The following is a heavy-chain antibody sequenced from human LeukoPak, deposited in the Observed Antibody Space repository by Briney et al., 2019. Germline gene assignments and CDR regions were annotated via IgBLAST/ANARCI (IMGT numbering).Heavy chain of an antibody. CDR1: GYTFTSYD. Sequence: ALVKVSCKASGYTFTSYDINWVRQATGQGLEWMGWMNPNSGNTGYAQKFQGRVTMTRNTSISTAHMELSSLRSEDTAVYYCARAPRLYYDFWSGPPSYYYMDVWGKGTTVTVSS. CDR2: MNPNSGNT. V-gene: IGHV1-8*01. D-gene: IGHD3-3*01. J-gene: IGHJ6*03. CDR3: ARAPRLYYDFWSGPPSYYYMDV.